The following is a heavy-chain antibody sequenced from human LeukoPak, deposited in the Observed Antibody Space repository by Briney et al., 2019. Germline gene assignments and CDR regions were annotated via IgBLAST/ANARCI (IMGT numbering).Heavy chain of an antibody. V-gene: IGHV4-34*01. J-gene: IGHJ4*02. Sequence: SETLSLTCAVYGGSFSGYYWSWIRQPPGKGLEWIGESKHSGGTNYNPSLKSRVTISVDTSKKQFSLTLPSVTAADTAVYYCARGQWEVRGIIITQLDYWGQGSLVTVSS. D-gene: IGHD3-10*01. CDR1: GGSFSGYY. CDR2: SKHSGGT. CDR3: ARGQWEVRGIIITQLDY.